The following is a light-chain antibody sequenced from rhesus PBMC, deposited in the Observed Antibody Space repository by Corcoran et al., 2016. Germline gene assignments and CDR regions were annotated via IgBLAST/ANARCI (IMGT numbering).Light chain of an antibody. Sequence: DIQMTQSPSSLSASVGDKVTISCRASQGFTNWLAWYQQKPGKAPKLLIYEASPLQSGVQSRFSGGGSRTDFTLTISVLQPEDFATYYWLQYDSSPYTFGQGTKVEIK. CDR2: EAS. CDR3: LQYDSSPYT. CDR1: QGFTNW. J-gene: IGKJ2*01. V-gene: IGKV1-22*01.